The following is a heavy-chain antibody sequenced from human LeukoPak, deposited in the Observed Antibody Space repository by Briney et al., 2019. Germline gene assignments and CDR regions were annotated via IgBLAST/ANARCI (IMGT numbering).Heavy chain of an antibody. D-gene: IGHD6-6*01. CDR3: ARLARPIAARAPINAFDI. CDR2: INPNSGGT. V-gene: IGHV1-2*02. J-gene: IGHJ3*02. Sequence: ASVKVSCKASGYTFTSYAMNWVRQAPGQGLEWMGWINPNSGGTNYAQKFQGRVTMTRDTSISTAYMELSRLRSDDTAVYYCARLARPIAARAPINAFDIWGQGTLVTVSS. CDR1: GYTFTSYA.